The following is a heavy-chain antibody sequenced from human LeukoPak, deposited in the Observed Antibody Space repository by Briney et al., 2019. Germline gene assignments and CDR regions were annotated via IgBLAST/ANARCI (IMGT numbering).Heavy chain of an antibody. V-gene: IGHV4-59*01. Sequence: SETLSLTCTVSGGSISSYYWSWIRQPPGKGLEWIGYIYYSGSTNYNPSLKSRVTISVDTSKNQFSLKLSSVTAADTAVYYCARDRRAYYDSSGYQGHYYYYYYGMDVWGQGTTVTVSS. J-gene: IGHJ6*02. CDR1: GGSISSYY. D-gene: IGHD3-22*01. CDR2: IYYSGST. CDR3: ARDRRAYYDSSGYQGHYYYYYYGMDV.